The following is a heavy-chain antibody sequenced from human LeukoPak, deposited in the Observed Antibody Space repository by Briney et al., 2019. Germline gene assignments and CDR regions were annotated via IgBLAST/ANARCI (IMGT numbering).Heavy chain of an antibody. J-gene: IGHJ6*03. V-gene: IGHV3-15*01. CDR3: TLKDIVVVVAATPDYYYYMDV. D-gene: IGHD2-15*01. CDR1: GFTFSNAW. CDR2: IKSKTDGGTT. Sequence: PGGSLRLSCAASGFTFSNAWMSWVRQAPGKGLEWVGRIKSKTDGGTTDYAAPVKGRFTISRDDSKNTLYLQMNSLKTEDTAVYYCTLKDIVVVVAATPDYYYYMDVWGKGTTVTVSS.